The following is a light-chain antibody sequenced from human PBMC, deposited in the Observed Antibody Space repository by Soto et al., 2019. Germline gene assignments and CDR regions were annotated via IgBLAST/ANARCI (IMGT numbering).Light chain of an antibody. CDR1: QSVSNNY. CDR2: GAS. CDR3: QQTYSSPQT. Sequence: IVLTQSPGTLSLSPGERATLSCRASQSVSNNYLAWYQQKPGQAPRLLIYGASTRATGIPARFSGSGSGTEFTLTISSLQPEDFATYYCQQTYSSPQTFGQGTKVDIK. V-gene: IGKV3-20*01. J-gene: IGKJ1*01.